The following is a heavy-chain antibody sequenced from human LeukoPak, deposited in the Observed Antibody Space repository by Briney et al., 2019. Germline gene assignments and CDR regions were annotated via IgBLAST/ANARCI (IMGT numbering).Heavy chain of an antibody. Sequence: SSETLSLTCTVSGGSISSYYWSWIRQPPGKGLEWIGYIYYSGSTNYNPSLKSRVTISVETSKNQFSLNLSSVTAAATAVYYFARPATQGGAFDIWGQGTMVTVSS. CDR3: ARPATQGGAFDI. J-gene: IGHJ3*02. D-gene: IGHD1-26*01. CDR2: IYYSGST. V-gene: IGHV4-59*08. CDR1: GGSISSYY.